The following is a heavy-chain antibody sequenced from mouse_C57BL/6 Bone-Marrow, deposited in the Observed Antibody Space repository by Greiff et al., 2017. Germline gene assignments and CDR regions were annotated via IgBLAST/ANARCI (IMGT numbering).Heavy chain of an antibody. J-gene: IGHJ4*01. CDR3: AREGKYLLRYYAMDY. Sequence: QVQLQQSGAELVKPGASVKMSCKASGYTFTSYWITWVKQRPGQGLEWIGDIYPGSGSTNYNEKFKSKATLTVDTSSSTAYMQLSSLTSEDSAVYYCAREGKYLLRYYAMDYWGQGTSVTVSS. CDR1: GYTFTSYW. D-gene: IGHD1-1*01. V-gene: IGHV1-55*01. CDR2: IYPGSGST.